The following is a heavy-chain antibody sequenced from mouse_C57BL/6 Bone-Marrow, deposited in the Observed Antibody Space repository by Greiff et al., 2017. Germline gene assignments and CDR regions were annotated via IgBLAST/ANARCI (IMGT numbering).Heavy chain of an antibody. CDR3: ARETDDDYCDY. J-gene: IGHJ2*01. V-gene: IGHV1-50*01. CDR2: IDPSDSCT. Sequence: QVQLQQPGAELVKPGASVKLSCKASGYTFTSYWMQWVKQRPGQGLEWIGEIDPSDSCTNYNQKFKGKATLTVDTSSSAAYMQLSSLTSEDSAVLYCARETDDDYCDYWGQGTTLTVSS. D-gene: IGHD2-12*01. CDR1: GYTFTSYW.